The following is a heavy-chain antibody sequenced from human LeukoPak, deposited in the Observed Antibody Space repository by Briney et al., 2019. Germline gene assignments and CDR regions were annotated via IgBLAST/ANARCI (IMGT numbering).Heavy chain of an antibody. D-gene: IGHD1-26*01. V-gene: IGHV4-39*01. CDR3: ARQVGATMVDY. J-gene: IGHJ4*02. CDR1: GGSISSSSYY. Sequence: SETLSLTCTVSGGSISSSSYYWGWIRQPPGTGLEWIGSIYYSGSTYYNPSLKSRVTISVDTSKNQFSLKLSSVTAADTAVYYCARQVGATMVDYWGQGTLVTVSS. CDR2: IYYSGST.